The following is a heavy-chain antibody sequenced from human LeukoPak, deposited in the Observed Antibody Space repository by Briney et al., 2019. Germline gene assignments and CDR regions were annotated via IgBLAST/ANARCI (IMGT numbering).Heavy chain of an antibody. Sequence: PGGSLRLSCAASGFTFSSYAMSWVRQAPGKGLEWVSAISGSGGSTHYADSVKGRFTTSRDNSKNTLYLQMNSLRAEDTAVYYCAKPQAGYDSSGYYPYYFDYWGQGTLVTVSS. D-gene: IGHD3-22*01. CDR1: GFTFSSYA. CDR3: AKPQAGYDSSGYYPYYFDY. CDR2: ISGSGGST. V-gene: IGHV3-23*01. J-gene: IGHJ4*02.